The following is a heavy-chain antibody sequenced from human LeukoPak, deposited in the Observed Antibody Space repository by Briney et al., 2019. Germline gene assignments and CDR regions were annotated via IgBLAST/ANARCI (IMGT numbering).Heavy chain of an antibody. CDR3: AKGSLAATLYYYYGMDV. CDR1: GFTFSSYA. J-gene: IGHJ6*02. V-gene: IGHV3-23*01. D-gene: IGHD2-15*01. Sequence: PGRSLRLSCAASGFTFSSYAMRWVRQAPGKGLEWVSAISGSGGSTYYADSVKGRFTISRDNSKNTLYLQMNSLRAEDTAVYYCAKGSLAATLYYYYGMDVWGQGTTVTVSS. CDR2: ISGSGGST.